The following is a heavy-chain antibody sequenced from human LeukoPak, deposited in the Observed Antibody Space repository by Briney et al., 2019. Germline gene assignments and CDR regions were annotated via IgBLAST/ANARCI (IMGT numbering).Heavy chain of an antibody. CDR3: AKHKALRWLQDLRFDC. J-gene: IGHJ4*02. CDR1: GGSISSYY. D-gene: IGHD5-24*01. Sequence: SETLSLTCTVSGGSISSYYWSWIRQPPGKGLEWIGYIYYSGSTNYNPSLKSRVTISVDTSKNQFSLKLTSVTAADTAVYYCAKHKALRWLQDLRFDCWGQETLVTVSS. V-gene: IGHV4-59*08. CDR2: IYYSGST.